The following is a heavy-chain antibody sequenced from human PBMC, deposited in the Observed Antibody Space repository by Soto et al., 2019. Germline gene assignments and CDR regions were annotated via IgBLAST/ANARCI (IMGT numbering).Heavy chain of an antibody. CDR1: GYSFTSLH. Sequence: QVQLVQSGAEVRRPGASVKVSCKASGYSFTSLHFNWVRQATGQGLEWIGWMNPHSGETGYAQRFQGRVTMTRDISLSTAYMELRSLTSNDTAFYFCARGSPGPVDHWGQGTLVTVSS. V-gene: IGHV1-8*01. D-gene: IGHD3-10*01. J-gene: IGHJ4*02. CDR3: ARGSPGPVDH. CDR2: MNPHSGET.